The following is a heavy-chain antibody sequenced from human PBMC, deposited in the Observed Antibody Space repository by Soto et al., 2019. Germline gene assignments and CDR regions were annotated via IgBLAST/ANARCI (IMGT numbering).Heavy chain of an antibody. CDR1: GGSIRISIL. J-gene: IGHJ4*02. Sequence: SEPLSLTFNVCGGSIRISILCRWIRQPPGKGLEWIGEIYHTGNTNYNPSLESRVTISVDKYKNQFSLNLNSVTAADTAVYYCARDSRAAAGNRRYYFDYWGQG. CDR2: IYHTGNT. V-gene: IGHV4-4*02. CDR3: ARDSRAAAGNRRYYFDY. D-gene: IGHD6-13*01.